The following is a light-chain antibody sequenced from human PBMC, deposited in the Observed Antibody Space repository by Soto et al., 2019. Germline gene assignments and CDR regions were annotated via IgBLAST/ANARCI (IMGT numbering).Light chain of an antibody. CDR3: QQYDNWPPGT. CDR1: QSVSSN. J-gene: IGKJ1*01. Sequence: EIVMTQSPATLSVSPGERATRSCRASQSVSSNLAWYQQKPGRAPRLLIYGASIRATGIPARFSGSGSGTEFTLTISSLQSEDFAVYYCQQYDNWPPGTFGQGTTGDIK. V-gene: IGKV3-15*01. CDR2: GAS.